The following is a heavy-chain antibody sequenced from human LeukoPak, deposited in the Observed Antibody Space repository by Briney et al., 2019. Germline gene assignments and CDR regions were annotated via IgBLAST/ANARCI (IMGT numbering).Heavy chain of an antibody. V-gene: IGHV3-9*01. CDR3: ARDYTPLLNDAFDI. Sequence: GGFLRLSCAASAFTFDDYGMHWVRQAPGKGLEWVSGISWNSGSIGHADSVKGRFTISRDNAKNSLYLQMNSLRAEDTAVYYCARDYTPLLNDAFDIWGQGTMVTVSS. CDR1: AFTFDDYG. CDR2: ISWNSGSI. J-gene: IGHJ3*02. D-gene: IGHD2-2*02.